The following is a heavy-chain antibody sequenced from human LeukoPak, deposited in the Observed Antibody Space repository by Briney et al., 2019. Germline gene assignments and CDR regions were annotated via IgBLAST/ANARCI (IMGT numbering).Heavy chain of an antibody. CDR2: THHSGAT. CDR3: ARSSGHSYGDFDY. D-gene: IGHD5-18*01. Sequence: PSETLSLTCSVSGVSITSNYWSWSRQPPGKGLEWLGYTHHSGATSYNPSLKSRSTMSLDTSNNQLSLKLSSVTAADTAVYYCARSSGHSYGDFDYWGQGNLVTVSS. V-gene: IGHV4-59*01. CDR1: GVSITSNY. J-gene: IGHJ4*02.